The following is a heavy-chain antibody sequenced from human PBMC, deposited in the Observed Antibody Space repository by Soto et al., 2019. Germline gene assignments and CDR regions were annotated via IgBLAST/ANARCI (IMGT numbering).Heavy chain of an antibody. J-gene: IGHJ5*02. D-gene: IGHD3-10*01. CDR1: GGSFSGYY. CDR2: INYSGST. V-gene: IGHV4-34*01. CDR3: VKGGGSLWS. Sequence: QVQLQQWGAGLLKPSETLSLTCAVYGGSFSGYYWTWIRQPPGKGLEWIGEINYSGSTNYNPSLKNRVTMSLDTSNNRFFLKRTSVTAADTAVYYCVKGGGSLWSWGQGTLVTVSS.